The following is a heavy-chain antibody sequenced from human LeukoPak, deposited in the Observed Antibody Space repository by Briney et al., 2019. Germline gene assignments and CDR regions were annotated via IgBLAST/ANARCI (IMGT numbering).Heavy chain of an antibody. V-gene: IGHV3-48*04. CDR2: ISSSSSTI. CDR3: AKGWQQLVAYPLMGFDY. CDR1: GFTFSSYS. J-gene: IGHJ4*02. Sequence: PGGSLRLSCAASGFTFSSYSMNWVRRAPGKGLEWVSSISSSSSTIYYADSVKGRFTISRDNAKNSLYLQMNSLRAEDTAVYYCAKGWQQLVAYPLMGFDYWGQGTLITVSS. D-gene: IGHD6-13*01.